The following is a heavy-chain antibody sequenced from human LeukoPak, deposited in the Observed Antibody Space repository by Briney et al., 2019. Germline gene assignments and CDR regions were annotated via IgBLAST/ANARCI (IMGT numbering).Heavy chain of an antibody. CDR3: ARGGRYYDSSGYSIFDP. D-gene: IGHD3-22*01. J-gene: IGHJ5*02. Sequence: GGSLRLSCAASEFSVGSNYMTWVRQAPGKGLEWVSSISGSGSGGSTYYADSVKGRFTISRDNAKNSLYLQMNSLRAEDTAVYYCARGGRYYDSSGYSIFDPWGQGTLVTVSS. V-gene: IGHV3-21*01. CDR1: EFSVGSNY. CDR2: ISGSGSGGST.